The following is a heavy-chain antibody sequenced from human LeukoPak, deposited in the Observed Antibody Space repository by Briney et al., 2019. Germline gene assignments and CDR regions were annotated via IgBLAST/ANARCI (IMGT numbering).Heavy chain of an antibody. CDR2: VLYDGSLK. D-gene: IGHD3-16*01. CDR1: GFTFSRCD. Sequence: GGSLRLSCAASGFTFSRCDMHWVRQAPGKGLEWVAFVLYDGSLKYYADSVKGRFTISRDNSKNTLHLQMNSLRAEDTAVYYCAKDLGYDYVWGEGNLYDYWGQGSLVTVSS. J-gene: IGHJ4*02. CDR3: AKDLGYDYVWGEGNLYDY. V-gene: IGHV3-30*02.